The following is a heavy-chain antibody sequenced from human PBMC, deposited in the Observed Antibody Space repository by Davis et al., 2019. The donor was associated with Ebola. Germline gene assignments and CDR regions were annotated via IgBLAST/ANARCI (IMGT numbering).Heavy chain of an antibody. D-gene: IGHD6-19*01. CDR2: ISYDGSNE. CDR1: GSSFSSYG. CDR3: AKDWFSVAGRGGHLDY. Sequence: GESLKISCAGSGSSFSSYGMHWVRHALGKGLEWVAVISYDGSNEYYADSVTGRFTISRDNSKNTLYLQMNSLRPEDTAVYYCAKDWFSVAGRGGHLDYWGQGTLVTVSS. J-gene: IGHJ4*02. V-gene: IGHV3-30*18.